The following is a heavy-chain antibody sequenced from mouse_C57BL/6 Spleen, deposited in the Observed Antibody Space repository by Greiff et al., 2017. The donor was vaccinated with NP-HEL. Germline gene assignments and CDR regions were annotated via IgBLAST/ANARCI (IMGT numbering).Heavy chain of an antibody. V-gene: IGHV1-64*01. CDR3: ASGESYDGYLLYAMDD. D-gene: IGHD2-3*01. CDR1: GYTFTSYW. J-gene: IGHJ4*01. Sequence: QVQLQQPGAELVKPGASVKLSCKASGYTFTSYWMHWVKQRPGQGLEWIGMIHPNSGSTNYNETFKSKATLTVDTSSSTAYLQLSSLTSEDSAVYYRASGESYDGYLLYAMDDWGQGTSVTVSS. CDR2: IHPNSGST.